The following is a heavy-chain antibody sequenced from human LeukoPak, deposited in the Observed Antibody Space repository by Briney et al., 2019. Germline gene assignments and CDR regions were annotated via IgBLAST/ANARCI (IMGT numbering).Heavy chain of an antibody. J-gene: IGHJ4*02. Sequence: GGSLRLSCAGSGFTFSSYWMHWVRQAPGKGLVWVSTIYTDGSVAQYADSVKGRFTISRDNAKNTLYLQMNTLRVKDAAVYYCARDLYHGSDEWGQGTLVTVSP. D-gene: IGHD3-10*01. V-gene: IGHV3-74*03. CDR3: ARDLYHGSDE. CDR1: GFTFSSYW. CDR2: IYTDGSVA.